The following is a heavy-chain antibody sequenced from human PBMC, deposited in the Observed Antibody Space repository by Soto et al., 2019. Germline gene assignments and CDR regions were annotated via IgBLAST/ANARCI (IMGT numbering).Heavy chain of an antibody. V-gene: IGHV3-30-3*01. Sequence: QVQLVESGGGVVQPGRSLRLSCAASGFTFSSYAMHWVRQAPGKGLEWVAVISYGGSNKYYADSVKGRFTISRDNYKNALYLRTNSLRAGDTAVYDCARECWVVGGSTAKGEFDPWGQGTLVTVSS. CDR1: GFTFSSYA. J-gene: IGHJ5*02. CDR3: ARECWVVGGSTAKGEFDP. CDR2: ISYGGSNK. D-gene: IGHD1-26*01.